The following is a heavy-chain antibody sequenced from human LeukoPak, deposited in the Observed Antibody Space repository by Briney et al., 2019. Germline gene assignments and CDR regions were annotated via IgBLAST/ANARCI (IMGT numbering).Heavy chain of an antibody. Sequence: PSETLSLTCAVSGYSISSGYYWGWIRQSPGTGLEWIGSVYHSGSTYYNSSLQSRVTISVDTSKNQFSLNLSSVTAADTAVYYCARDLATTVTTGAFDIWRRGTMVTVSS. D-gene: IGHD4-17*01. CDR1: GYSISSGYY. V-gene: IGHV4-38-2*02. CDR2: VYHSGST. CDR3: ARDLATTVTTGAFDI. J-gene: IGHJ3*02.